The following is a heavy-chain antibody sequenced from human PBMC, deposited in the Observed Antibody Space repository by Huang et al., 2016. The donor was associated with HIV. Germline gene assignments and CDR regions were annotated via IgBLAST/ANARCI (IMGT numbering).Heavy chain of an antibody. J-gene: IGHJ6*02. Sequence: QLRESGPGLVTPSETLSLTCSASGTSMTSSTFYCGWFRQPPGSGRACIGWCYCLGNTYYNPSLKSRVTISIDTANKQYSMRLTSVTAADTAVYFCAREVRSVDTDRPDGYYYRGLDVWGQGTTVSVSS. D-gene: IGHD2-2*03. CDR1: GTSMTSSTFY. V-gene: IGHV4-39*02. CDR3: AREVRSVDTDRPDGYYYRGLDV. CDR2: CYCLGNT.